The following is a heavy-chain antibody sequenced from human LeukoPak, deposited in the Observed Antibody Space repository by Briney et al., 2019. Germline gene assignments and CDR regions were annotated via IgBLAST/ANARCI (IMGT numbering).Heavy chain of an antibody. Sequence: SETLSLTCTASGGSISSGNYYWSWIRQPAGKGLEWIGRIWADGAPTYRPSLKSRVTISVDTSKNQFSLRLSSVIAADTAVYYCARGRDSRGHQFMGFDSWGQGTLVTVSS. D-gene: IGHD3-22*01. V-gene: IGHV4-61*02. J-gene: IGHJ4*02. CDR2: IWADGAP. CDR3: ARGRDSRGHQFMGFDS. CDR1: GGSISSGNYY.